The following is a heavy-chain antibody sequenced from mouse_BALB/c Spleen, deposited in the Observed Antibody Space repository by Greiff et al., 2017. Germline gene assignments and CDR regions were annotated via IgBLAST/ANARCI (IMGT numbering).Heavy chain of an antibody. D-gene: IGHD1-2*01. CDR3: ARLLRPRFDG. J-gene: IGHJ1*01. CDR1: GYTFTSYW. Sequence: VQLQQSGAELAKPGASVKMSCKASGYTFTSYWMHWVKQRPGQGLEWIGYINPSTGYTEYNQKFKDKATLTADKSSSTAYMQLSSLTSEDSAVYYCARLLRPRFDGWGAGNTVTVSS. V-gene: IGHV1-7*01. CDR2: INPSTGYT.